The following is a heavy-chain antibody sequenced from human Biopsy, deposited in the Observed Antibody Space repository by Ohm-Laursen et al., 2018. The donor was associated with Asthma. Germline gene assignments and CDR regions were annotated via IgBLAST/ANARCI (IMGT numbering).Heavy chain of an antibody. D-gene: IGHD6-13*01. CDR2: VHSTGST. CDR1: PGSINDYY. J-gene: IGHJ4*02. CDR3: ARATSTWSQSGPHYFDH. Sequence: TLSLTCTVSPGSINDYYWNWIRQFPGKRLEWIGYVHSTGSTRFNPSLKSRLTISVDTSVDQVSLKLTSVTAADTAVYYCARATSTWSQSGPHYFDHWGQGTLVTVSS. V-gene: IGHV4-59*01.